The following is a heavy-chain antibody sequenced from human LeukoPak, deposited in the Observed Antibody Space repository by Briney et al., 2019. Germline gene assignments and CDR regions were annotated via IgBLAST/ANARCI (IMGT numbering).Heavy chain of an antibody. D-gene: IGHD2-2*01. V-gene: IGHV3-30*02. J-gene: IGHJ4*02. CDR2: IRFDGSNK. CDR3: AKDVCSSTSCELDY. Sequence: PGGSLRLSCAASGFTFSSYGMHWVRQAPGKGLEWVAFIRFDGSNKYFADSVKGRFTISRDNSKNTPYLQMNSLRAEDTAVYYCAKDVCSSTSCELDYWGQGTLVTVSS. CDR1: GFTFSSYG.